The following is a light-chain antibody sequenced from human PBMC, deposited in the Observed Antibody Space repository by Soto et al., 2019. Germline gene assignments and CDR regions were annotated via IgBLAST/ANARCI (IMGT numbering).Light chain of an antibody. CDR3: QQYNNWPYT. Sequence: ERLMTQSPATLSVSPGERATLSCRASETVSINLAWYQQKPGQAPRLLIYGASTRATGVPARFSGSGSVTEFTLTISSLQSEDFAVYYCQQYNNWPYTFGQGTKLDIK. CDR1: ETVSIN. V-gene: IGKV3-15*01. CDR2: GAS. J-gene: IGKJ2*01.